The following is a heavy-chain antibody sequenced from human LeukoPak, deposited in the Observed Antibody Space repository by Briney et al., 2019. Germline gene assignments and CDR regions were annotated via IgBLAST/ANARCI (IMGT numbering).Heavy chain of an antibody. Sequence: ASVKVSCKASGYTFTSYDINWVRQATGQGLEWMGWMNPNSGNTGYAQKFQGRVTMTRSTSISTAYMELSSLRSEDTAVYYCAIVATTQNSAEYFQHWGQGTLVTVSS. V-gene: IGHV1-8*01. D-gene: IGHD5-12*01. CDR2: MNPNSGNT. CDR1: GYTFTSYD. J-gene: IGHJ1*01. CDR3: AIVATTQNSAEYFQH.